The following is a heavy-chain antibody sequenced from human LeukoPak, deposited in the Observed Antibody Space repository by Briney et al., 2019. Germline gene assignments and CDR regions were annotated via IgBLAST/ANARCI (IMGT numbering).Heavy chain of an antibody. CDR2: IIPIFGTA. V-gene: IGHV1-69*13. D-gene: IGHD3-22*01. J-gene: IGHJ6*02. CDR1: GYTFTSYG. CDR3: ARTDYYDSSGYYSSYYYYGMDV. Sequence: ASVKASCTASGYTFTSYGISWVRQAPGQGLEWMGGIIPIFGTANYAQKFQGRVTITADESTSTAYMELSSLRSEDTAVYYCARTDYYDSSGYYSSYYYYGMDVWGQGTTVTVSS.